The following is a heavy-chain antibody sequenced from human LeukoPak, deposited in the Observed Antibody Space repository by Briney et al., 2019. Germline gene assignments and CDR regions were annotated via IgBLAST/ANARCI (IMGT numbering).Heavy chain of an antibody. CDR1: GGSISSYY. CDR2: IYYSGST. V-gene: IGHV4-59*01. D-gene: IGHD3-9*01. Sequence: SETLSLTCTVSGGSISSYYWSWIRQPPGKGLEWIGYIYYSGSTNYNPSLKSRVTISVDTSKNQFSLKLSSVTAADTAVYYCARVTYDILTRYYYYYMDVWGKGTTVTISS. CDR3: ARVTYDILTRYYYYYMDV. J-gene: IGHJ6*03.